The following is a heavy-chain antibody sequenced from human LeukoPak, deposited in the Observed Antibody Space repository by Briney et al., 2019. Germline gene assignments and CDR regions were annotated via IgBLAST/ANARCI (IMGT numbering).Heavy chain of an antibody. CDR1: GGSISNTNW. Sequence: PSETLSLTCGVSGGSISNTNWWRWVRQPPGQGLEWIGEISLTGLTHYNPSLGSRVTVSLDKSKNQLSLNLTSVTAADTAVYYCSRENGAFSPFGYWGQGTLVTVLS. V-gene: IGHV4-4*02. D-gene: IGHD2-8*01. J-gene: IGHJ4*02. CDR3: SRENGAFSPFGY. CDR2: ISLTGLT.